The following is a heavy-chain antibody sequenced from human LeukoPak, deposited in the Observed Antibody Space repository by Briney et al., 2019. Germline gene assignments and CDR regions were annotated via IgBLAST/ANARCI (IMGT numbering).Heavy chain of an antibody. D-gene: IGHD3-22*01. V-gene: IGHV3-48*01. CDR1: GFTFSSYS. Sequence: GGSLRLSCAASGFTFSSYSMNWVRHAPGKGLEWVSYISSSDSPIDYTDSVKGRFTISGDNAKNSLYLQMNSLRVEDAAVYYCARGGYYDGSGYYYLDYWGQGTLVTVSS. CDR3: ARGGYYDGSGYYYLDY. J-gene: IGHJ4*02. CDR2: ISSSDSPI.